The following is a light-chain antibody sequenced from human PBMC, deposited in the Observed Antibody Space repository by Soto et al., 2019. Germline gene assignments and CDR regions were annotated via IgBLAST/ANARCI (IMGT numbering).Light chain of an antibody. Sequence: IVVTQSPGTLSLSPGEIATPSCRASQTFTTSSLAWYKQNHGQAPRLLISGASNRATGIPDRFSGSGSGTDFTLTISRLEPEDCAVYYCQQYERSPRTFGQGTKVDI. V-gene: IGKV3-20*01. J-gene: IGKJ1*01. CDR1: QTFTTSS. CDR2: GAS. CDR3: QQYERSPRT.